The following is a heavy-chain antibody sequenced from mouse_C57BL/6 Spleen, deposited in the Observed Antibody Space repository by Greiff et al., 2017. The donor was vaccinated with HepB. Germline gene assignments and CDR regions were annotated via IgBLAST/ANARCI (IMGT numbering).Heavy chain of an antibody. Sequence: EVQGVESGGGLVKPGGSLKLSCAASGFTFSSYTMSWVRQTPEKRLEWVATISGGGGNTYYPDSVKGRFTISRDNAKNTLYLQMSSLRSEDTALYYCAREGNWDPWFAYWGQGTLVTVSA. CDR3: AREGNWDPWFAY. J-gene: IGHJ3*01. CDR1: GFTFSSYT. CDR2: ISGGGGNT. D-gene: IGHD4-1*01. V-gene: IGHV5-9*01.